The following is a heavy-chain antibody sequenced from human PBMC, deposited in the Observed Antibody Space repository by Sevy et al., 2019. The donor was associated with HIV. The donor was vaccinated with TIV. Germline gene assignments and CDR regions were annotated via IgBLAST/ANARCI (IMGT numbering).Heavy chain of an antibody. CDR1: GFTFNIYS. Sequence: GGSLRLSCAASGFTFNIYSMSWVRQAPGKGLEWVSYISSSSITIYYADSVKGRFTISRDNAKNSLYLQMNSLRAEDTAVYYCARDLLGPGGCFDPWGQGTLVTVSS. D-gene: IGHD3-10*01. CDR3: ARDLLGPGGCFDP. V-gene: IGHV3-48*01. J-gene: IGHJ5*02. CDR2: ISSSSITI.